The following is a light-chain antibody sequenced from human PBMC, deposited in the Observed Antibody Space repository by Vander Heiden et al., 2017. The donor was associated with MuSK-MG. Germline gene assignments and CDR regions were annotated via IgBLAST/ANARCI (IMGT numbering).Light chain of an antibody. CDR2: ENN. Sequence: QSVLTQPPSVSAAPGQKVTISCSGSSSNIGNNYVSWYQQLPGTAPKLRIYENNKRPSGIPDRFSGYKSGTSATLGITGLQTGDEADDYCGTWDSSLSAEVFGGGTKLTVL. V-gene: IGLV1-51*02. CDR1: SSNIGNNY. CDR3: GTWDSSLSAEV. J-gene: IGLJ2*01.